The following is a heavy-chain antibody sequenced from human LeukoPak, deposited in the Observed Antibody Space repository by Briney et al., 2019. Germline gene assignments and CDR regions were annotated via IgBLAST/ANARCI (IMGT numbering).Heavy chain of an antibody. CDR2: ISYSGST. D-gene: IGHD1-26*01. V-gene: IGHV4-59*01. CDR3: ARGEGATGP. CDR1: GGSISSFY. J-gene: IGHJ4*02. Sequence: PSETLSLTCTVSGGSISSFYWSWIRQPLGKGLEWIGYISYSGSTNYNPSLKSRVTMSLDTSEDQFSLKLTSVTAADTAVYYCARGEGATGPWGQGTLVTVSS.